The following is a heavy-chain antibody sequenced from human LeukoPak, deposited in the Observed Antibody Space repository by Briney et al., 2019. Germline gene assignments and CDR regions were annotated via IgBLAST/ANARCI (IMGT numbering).Heavy chain of an antibody. CDR1: GYTFTGYY. Sequence: ASVKVSCKASGYTFTGYYMHWVRQAPGQGLEWMGRINPNSGGTNYAQKFQGRVTMTRDTSISTAYMELSRLRSDDTAVYYCARVRELLSWFDPWGQGALVTVSS. J-gene: IGHJ5*02. V-gene: IGHV1-2*06. D-gene: IGHD1-26*01. CDR2: INPNSGGT. CDR3: ARVRELLSWFDP.